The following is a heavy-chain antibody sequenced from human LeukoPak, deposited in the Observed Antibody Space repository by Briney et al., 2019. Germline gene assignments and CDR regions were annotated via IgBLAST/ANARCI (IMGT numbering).Heavy chain of an antibody. Sequence: GASVKVSCKASGGTFSSYAINWVRRATGQGLEWMGWMNPNSGNTGYAQKFQGRVTMTRNTSISTAYVELSSLRSEDTAVYYCARTGGSGSYLLYYWGQGTLVTVSS. CDR2: MNPNSGNT. J-gene: IGHJ4*02. CDR3: ARTGGSGSYLLYY. V-gene: IGHV1-8*02. D-gene: IGHD1-26*01. CDR1: GGTFSSYA.